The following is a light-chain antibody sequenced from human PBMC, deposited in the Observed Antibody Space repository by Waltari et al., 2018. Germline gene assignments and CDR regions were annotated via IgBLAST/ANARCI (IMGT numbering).Light chain of an antibody. Sequence: SSELPQDPTVSVALGQTATITCQGDSLRNYSPSWYQQKPRQAPRLVIYGKNRRPSGIPDRFSVSRSGDTASLTITGAQAEDEADYYCNSRDSSGYLVIFGGGTKLTVL. CDR2: GKN. V-gene: IGLV3-19*01. CDR1: SLRNYS. J-gene: IGLJ2*01. CDR3: NSRDSSGYLVI.